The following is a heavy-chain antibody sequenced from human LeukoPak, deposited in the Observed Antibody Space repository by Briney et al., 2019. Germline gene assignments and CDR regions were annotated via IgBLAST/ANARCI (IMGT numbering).Heavy chain of an antibody. CDR2: IRYDGSNK. CDR1: GFTFSSYG. D-gene: IGHD3-9*01. V-gene: IGHV3-30*02. Sequence: PGGSLRLSCAASGFTFSSYGMHWVRQAPGKGLEWVAFIRYDGSNKYYTDSVKGRFTISRDNSKNTLYLQMNSLRAEDTALYYCSRERLGPNWFDPWGQGTLVTVSS. CDR3: SRERLGPNWFDP. J-gene: IGHJ5*02.